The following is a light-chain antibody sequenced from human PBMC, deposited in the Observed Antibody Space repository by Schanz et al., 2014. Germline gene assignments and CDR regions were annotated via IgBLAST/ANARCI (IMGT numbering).Light chain of an antibody. CDR3: NSYAGTKLWV. J-gene: IGLJ3*02. Sequence: QSALTQPPSASGSPGQSVTISCTGTSSDVGGYNFVSWYQQHPGKAPKLMIYEVTKRPSGVPDRFSGSKSGNTASLTVSGLQAEDEDDYYCNSYAGTKLWVFGGGTKLTVL. CDR1: SSDVGGYNF. V-gene: IGLV2-8*01. CDR2: EVT.